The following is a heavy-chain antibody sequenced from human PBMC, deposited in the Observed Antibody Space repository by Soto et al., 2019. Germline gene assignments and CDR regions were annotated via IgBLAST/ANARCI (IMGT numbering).Heavy chain of an antibody. Sequence: PSETLSLTCTVSGGSVSSGSYYWSWIRQPPGKGLEWIGYIYYSGSTNYNPSLKSRVTISVDTSKNQFSLKLSSVTAADTAVYYCARSDDYGFLFDYWGQGTLVTVSS. J-gene: IGHJ4*02. CDR2: IYYSGST. CDR3: ARSDDYGFLFDY. V-gene: IGHV4-61*01. CDR1: GGSVSSGSYY. D-gene: IGHD4-17*01.